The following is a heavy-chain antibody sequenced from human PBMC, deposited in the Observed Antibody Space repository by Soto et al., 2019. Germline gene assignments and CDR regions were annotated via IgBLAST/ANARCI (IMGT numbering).Heavy chain of an antibody. Sequence: QVQLVQSGAEVKKPGASVKVSCKASGYTFTSYGISWVRQAPGQGLEWMGWISAYNGNTNYAQKLQGRVTMPTDTHXSXXDMELRSLKADDTAVYYCARVPLTPMAEDYGSGSSWGQGTLVTVSS. CDR3: ARVPLTPMAEDYGSGSS. V-gene: IGHV1-18*01. CDR2: ISAYNGNT. D-gene: IGHD3-10*01. CDR1: GYTFTSYG. J-gene: IGHJ5*02.